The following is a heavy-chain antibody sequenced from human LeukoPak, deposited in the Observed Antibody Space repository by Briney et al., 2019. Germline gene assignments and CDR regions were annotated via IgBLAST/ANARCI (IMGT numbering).Heavy chain of an antibody. CDR3: ARATTETDHDDY. J-gene: IGHJ4*02. Sequence: ASVKVSCKASGYTFTSYYMHWVRQAPGQGLEWMGIINPSGGSTSYAQKFQGRVTMTRDMSTSTVYMELRSLRSDDTAVYYCARATTETDHDDYWGQGTLVTVSS. D-gene: IGHD1-26*01. CDR2: INPSGGST. CDR1: GYTFTSYY. V-gene: IGHV1-46*01.